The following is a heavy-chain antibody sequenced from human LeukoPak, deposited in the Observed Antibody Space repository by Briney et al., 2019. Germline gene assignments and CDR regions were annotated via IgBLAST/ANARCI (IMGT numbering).Heavy chain of an antibody. D-gene: IGHD2-15*01. CDR3: ARGCSGGSCYSDAFDI. Sequence: GRSLRLSCAVSGFTFSSYGKQWVRQAPGRGREWVAVIWYDGSNKYYAASVKGRFTISRDNSKNTLYLQMNSLRAEDTAVYYCARGCSGGSCYSDAFDIWGQGTMVTVSS. CDR1: GFTFSSYG. CDR2: IWYDGSNK. V-gene: IGHV3-33*01. J-gene: IGHJ3*02.